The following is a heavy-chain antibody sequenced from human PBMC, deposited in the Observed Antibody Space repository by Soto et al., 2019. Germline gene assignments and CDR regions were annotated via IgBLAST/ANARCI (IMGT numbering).Heavy chain of an antibody. CDR2: ISSSGSTI. J-gene: IGHJ6*03. Sequence: QVQLVESGGGLVKPGGSLRLSCAASGFTFSDYYMSWIRQAPGKGLEWVSYISSSGSTIYYADSVKGRFTISRDNAKNSLYRKMNSMRAEDTAVYYCARDYYSSTSRIYYYYYMDVWGKGTTVTVSS. CDR1: GFTFSDYY. D-gene: IGHD2-2*01. CDR3: ARDYYSSTSRIYYYYYMDV. V-gene: IGHV3-11*01.